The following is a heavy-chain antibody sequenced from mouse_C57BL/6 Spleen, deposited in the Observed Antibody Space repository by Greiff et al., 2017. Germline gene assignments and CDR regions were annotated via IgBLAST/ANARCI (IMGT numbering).Heavy chain of an antibody. CDR2: IDPSDSET. D-gene: IGHD2-4*01. CDR1: GYTFTSYW. CDR3: ARYEYDHYFDY. J-gene: IGHJ2*01. Sequence: VQLQQPGAELVRPGSSVKLSCKASGYTFTSYWMHWVKQRPIQGLEWIGNIDPSDSETHYNQKFKDKATLTVDKSSSTAYMQLSSLTSEDSAVYYCARYEYDHYFDYWGQGTTLTVSS. V-gene: IGHV1-52*01.